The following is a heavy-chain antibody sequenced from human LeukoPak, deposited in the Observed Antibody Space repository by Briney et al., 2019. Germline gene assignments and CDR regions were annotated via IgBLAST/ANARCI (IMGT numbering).Heavy chain of an antibody. CDR1: GYTFTGYY. CDR3: ARMYEWFGELLPPLDY. Sequence: GASVKVSCKASGYTFTGYYMHWVRQAPGQGLEWMGWINPNSGGTNYAQKFQGRVTMTRDTPISTAYMELSRLRSDDTAVYYCARMYEWFGELLPPLDYWGQGTLVTVSS. D-gene: IGHD3-10*01. CDR2: INPNSGGT. J-gene: IGHJ4*02. V-gene: IGHV1-2*02.